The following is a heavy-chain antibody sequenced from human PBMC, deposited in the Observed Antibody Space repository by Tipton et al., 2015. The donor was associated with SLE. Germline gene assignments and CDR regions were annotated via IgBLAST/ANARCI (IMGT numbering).Heavy chain of an antibody. J-gene: IGHJ4*02. V-gene: IGHV5-51*03. CDR2: IYPSDSDT. D-gene: IGHD3-10*01. Sequence: VQLVQSGAEVKEPGDSLKISCRGSGYRFTTYWIAWVRQIPGKGLEWMGIIYPSDSDTRYNPAFQGQVTMSADNSINTAYLQRSSLKSSDTAMYYCASRGSSDYWGQGTLVTVSS. CDR3: ASRGSSDY. CDR1: GYRFTTYW.